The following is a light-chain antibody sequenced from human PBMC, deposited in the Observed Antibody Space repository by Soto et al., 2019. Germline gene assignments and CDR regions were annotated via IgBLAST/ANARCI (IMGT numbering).Light chain of an antibody. V-gene: IGKV3-11*01. CDR3: QQRSNWPLT. CDR1: QSVSCY. J-gene: IGKJ4*01. Sequence: EIVLTQSPATLSLSPGERATLSCRASQSVSCYVAWYQQKPGQAPRLLIYDASNRATGIPARFSGSGSGTDFTLTISSLEPEDFAVYYCQQRSNWPLTFGGGTKVEIK. CDR2: DAS.